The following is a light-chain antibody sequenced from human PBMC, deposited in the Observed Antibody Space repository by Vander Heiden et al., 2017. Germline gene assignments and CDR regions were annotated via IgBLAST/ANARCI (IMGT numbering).Light chain of an antibody. CDR1: SSNIGNNY. Sequence: QSVLTQPPSVSAAPGQRVTISCSGRSSNIGNNYVSWYQHLTGTSPKLLIYDNNKRPSGIPDRFSGSKSGTSATLGITGLQTGDEADYYCATWDTSLSAVVFGGGTKLTVL. CDR2: DNN. J-gene: IGLJ2*01. V-gene: IGLV1-51*01. CDR3: ATWDTSLSAVV.